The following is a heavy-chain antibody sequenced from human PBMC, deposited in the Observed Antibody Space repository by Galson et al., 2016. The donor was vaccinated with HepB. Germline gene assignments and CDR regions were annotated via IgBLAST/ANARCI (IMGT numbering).Heavy chain of an antibody. CDR3: AIPSEPYYYGMDV. CDR1: GYSFTSYW. V-gene: IGHV5-51*03. J-gene: IGHJ6*02. Sequence: QSGAAVKKPGESLKISCKGSGYSFTSYWIGWVRQMPGKGLEWMGIIYPGDSDTRYSPSFQGQITISADKSINTAYLQWSSLKASDTAMYYCAIPSEPYYYGMDVWGQGTTVTVSS. CDR2: IYPGDSDT.